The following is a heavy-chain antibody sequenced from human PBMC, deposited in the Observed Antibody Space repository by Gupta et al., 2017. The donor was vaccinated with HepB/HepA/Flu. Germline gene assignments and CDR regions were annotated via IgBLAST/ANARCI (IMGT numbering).Heavy chain of an antibody. CDR1: GFTFDDYA. CDR3: AKGISPYSSGWFLFDY. D-gene: IGHD6-19*01. V-gene: IGHV3-43*02. J-gene: IGHJ4*02. Sequence: EVQLVESGGGVVQPGGSLRLSCAASGFTFDDYAMHWVRQAPGKGLEWVSLISGDGGSTYYADSVKGRFTISRDNSKNSLYLQMNSLRTEDTALYYCAKGISPYSSGWFLFDYWGQGTLVTGAS. CDR2: ISGDGGST.